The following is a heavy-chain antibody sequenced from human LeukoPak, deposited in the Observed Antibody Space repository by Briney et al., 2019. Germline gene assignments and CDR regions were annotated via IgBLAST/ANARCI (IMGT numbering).Heavy chain of an antibody. V-gene: IGHV4-39*01. CDR1: GGSISSSSYY. J-gene: IGHJ5*02. Sequence: PSETLSLTCTVSGGSISSSSYYWGWIRQPPGKGLEWIGSIYYSGSTYYNPSLKSRVTISVDTSKNQFSLKLSSVTAADTAVYYCARHGGYCTNGVCYLRGGWFDPWGQGTLVTVSS. CDR3: ARHGGYCTNGVCYLRGGWFDP. CDR2: IYYSGST. D-gene: IGHD2-8*01.